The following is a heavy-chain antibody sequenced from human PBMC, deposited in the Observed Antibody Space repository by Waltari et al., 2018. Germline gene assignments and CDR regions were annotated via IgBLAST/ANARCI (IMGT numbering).Heavy chain of an antibody. V-gene: IGHV1-2*06. CDR1: GYTFTDYY. D-gene: IGHD3-3*01. J-gene: IGHJ4*02. Sequence: QVQLVQSGAEVKKPGASVKVSCKASGYTFTDYYMHWVRQALGQGLEWMGRINPNSGGTNYTQKSQCRVTMTRDTSISTAYMELSRLRSDYTAVYYCARGGPAIFGVLITKRFDYWGQGTLVTVSS. CDR2: INPNSGGT. CDR3: ARGGPAIFGVLITKRFDY.